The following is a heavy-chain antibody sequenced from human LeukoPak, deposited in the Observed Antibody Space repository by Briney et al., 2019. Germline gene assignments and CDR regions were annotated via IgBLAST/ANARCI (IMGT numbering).Heavy chain of an antibody. D-gene: IGHD2-15*01. CDR2: ISAYNGNT. J-gene: IGHJ1*01. CDR1: GYTFTSYG. Sequence: ASVKVSCKASGYTFTSYGISWVRQAPGQGLEWMGWISAYNGNTNYAQKLQGRVTMTTDTSTSTAYMELRSLRSDDTAVYYCARDLYCSGGSCYAEYFLHWGQGTLVTVSS. V-gene: IGHV1-18*01. CDR3: ARDLYCSGGSCYAEYFLH.